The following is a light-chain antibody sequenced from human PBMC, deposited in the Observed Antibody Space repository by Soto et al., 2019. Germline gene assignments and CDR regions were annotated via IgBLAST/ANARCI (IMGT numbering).Light chain of an antibody. J-gene: IGKJ2*01. V-gene: IGKV3-20*01. CDR1: QTVSSSY. Sequence: EAVLTQSPGTLSLSPGERATLSCRASQTVSSSYIAWYQQKPGQAPRLLIYGASNRATGIPDRFRGSGSGTCFTLTISRLEPEDVAVYSGQQYGTLPLFIFGQGTKLEIK. CDR3: QQYGTLPLFI. CDR2: GAS.